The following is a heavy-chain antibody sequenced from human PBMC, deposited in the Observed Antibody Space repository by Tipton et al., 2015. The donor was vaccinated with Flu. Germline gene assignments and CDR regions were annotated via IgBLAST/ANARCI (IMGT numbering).Heavy chain of an antibody. Sequence: LSLTCTVSGGSISSYYWSWIRQPPGKGLEWIGYIYYSGSTNYNPSLKSRVTISVDTSKNQFSLKLSSVTAADTAVYYCAREVASPHPYYGMDVWGQGTTVTVSS. CDR2: IYYSGST. CDR3: AREVASPHPYYGMDV. CDR1: GGSISSYY. V-gene: IGHV4-59*01. J-gene: IGHJ6*02. D-gene: IGHD2-15*01.